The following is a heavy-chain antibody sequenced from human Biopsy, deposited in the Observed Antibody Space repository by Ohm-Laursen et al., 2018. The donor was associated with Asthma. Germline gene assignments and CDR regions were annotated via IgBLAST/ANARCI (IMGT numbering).Heavy chain of an antibody. CDR3: ARVKDGYNFDY. D-gene: IGHD5-24*01. V-gene: IGHV4-30-2*01. Sequence: SQTLSLTWAVSGGSISRGGYSWSWIRQPPGKGLEWIGYIYHSGSTYYNPSLKSRVTISVDRSKNQFSLKLSSVTAAGTAVYYCARVKDGYNFDYWGQGTLVTVSS. J-gene: IGHJ4*02. CDR2: IYHSGST. CDR1: GGSISRGGYS.